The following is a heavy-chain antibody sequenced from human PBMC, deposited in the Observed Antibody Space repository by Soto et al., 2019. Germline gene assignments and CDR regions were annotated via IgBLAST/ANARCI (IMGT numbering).Heavy chain of an antibody. V-gene: IGHV4-59*01. D-gene: IGHD1-26*01. CDR2: IYYSGST. CDR1: GGSISSYY. CDR3: ARREIKGPIDY. Sequence: PSETLSLTCTVSGGSISSYYWSWIRQPPGKGLEWIGYIYYSGSTNYNPSLKSRVTISVDTSKNQFSLKLSSVTAADTAVYYCARREIKGPIDYWGQGTLVTVSS. J-gene: IGHJ4*02.